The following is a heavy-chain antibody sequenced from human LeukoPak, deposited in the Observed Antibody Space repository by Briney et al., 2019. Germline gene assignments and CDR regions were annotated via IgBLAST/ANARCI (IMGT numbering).Heavy chain of an antibody. CDR3: ARALYSSGWYDWAARGFDP. CDR2: ISGYNGHT. V-gene: IGHV1-18*01. Sequence: ASVKVSCKASGYTFTSYGISWVRQAPGQGLEWMGWISGYNGHTNYAQKLQGRVTMTTDKSTSTAYMELRSLRSDDTAVYYCARALYSSGWYDWAARGFDPWGQGTLVTVSS. CDR1: GYTFTSYG. D-gene: IGHD6-19*01. J-gene: IGHJ5*02.